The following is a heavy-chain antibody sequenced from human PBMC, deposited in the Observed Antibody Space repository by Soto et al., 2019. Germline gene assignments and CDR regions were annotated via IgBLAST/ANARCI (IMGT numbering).Heavy chain of an antibody. D-gene: IGHD2-21*02. CDR1: GFSVRTNY. J-gene: IGHJ4*02. CDR3: ARAGVTPDFFDY. CDR2: IEGGGSI. V-gene: IGHV3-53*01. Sequence: GGSLRLSCAASGFSVRTNYMSWVRQAPGKGLEWVSVIEGGGSIYYADSVKGRFIISRDYAKNTVYLQMNTLRVEDTAVYYCARAGVTPDFFDYWGQGTLVTVS.